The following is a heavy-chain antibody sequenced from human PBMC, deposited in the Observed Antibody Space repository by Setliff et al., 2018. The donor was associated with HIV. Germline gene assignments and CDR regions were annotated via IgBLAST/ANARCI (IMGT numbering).Heavy chain of an antibody. D-gene: IGHD5-12*01. J-gene: IGHJ6*03. CDR3: ARQRDPPGFRLIYYYYYMDV. Sequence: SETLSLTCPVSGYSISSGYYWGWIRQPPGRGPEWIGAIHHSGNTYYNPSLKSRVTISVDTSKNLFSLKVNSVTAADTAVYYCARQRDPPGFRLIYYYYYMDVWGKGTMVTVSS. CDR1: GYSISSGYY. V-gene: IGHV4-38-2*01. CDR2: IHHSGNT.